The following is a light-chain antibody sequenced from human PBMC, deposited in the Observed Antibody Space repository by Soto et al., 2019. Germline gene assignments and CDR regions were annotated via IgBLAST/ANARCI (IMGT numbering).Light chain of an antibody. CDR2: DAS. CDR3: QQRSNWPPIT. J-gene: IGKJ5*01. V-gene: IGKV3-11*01. CDR1: QSVSSY. Sequence: IVLKQSPATLSLSTGESATLSCRASQSVSSYLAWYQQKPGQAPRLLIFDASNRATGIPARFSGSGSGTDFTLTISSLEPEDFAVYYCQQRSNWPPITFGQGGRLEIK.